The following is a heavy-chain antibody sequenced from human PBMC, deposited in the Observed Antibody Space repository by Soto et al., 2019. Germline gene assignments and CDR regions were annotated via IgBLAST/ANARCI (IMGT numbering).Heavy chain of an antibody. D-gene: IGHD3-10*01. CDR3: ARSLLWFGELN. V-gene: IGHV4-61*01. J-gene: IGHJ4*02. CDR1: GGSVSSGSYY. CDR2: IYYSGST. Sequence: SETLSLTCTVSGGSVSSGSYYWSWIRQPPGKGLEWIGYIYYSGSTNYNPSLKSRVTISVDTSKNQFSLKLSSVTAADTAVYYCARSLLWFGELNWGQGTLVTVSS.